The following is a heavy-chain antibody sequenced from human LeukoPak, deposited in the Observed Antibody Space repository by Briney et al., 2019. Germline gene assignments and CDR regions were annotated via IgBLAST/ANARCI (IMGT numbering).Heavy chain of an antibody. CDR3: ARGRDGYNPNFDY. Sequence: QSGGSLRLSCAASGFTFSSYEMNWVRQAPGKGLEWVSYISSSGSTIYYADSVKGRFTISRDNAKNSLYLQMNSLRAEDTAVYYCARGRDGYNPNFDYWGQGTLVTVSS. J-gene: IGHJ4*02. D-gene: IGHD5-24*01. CDR2: ISSSGSTI. CDR1: GFTFSSYE. V-gene: IGHV3-48*03.